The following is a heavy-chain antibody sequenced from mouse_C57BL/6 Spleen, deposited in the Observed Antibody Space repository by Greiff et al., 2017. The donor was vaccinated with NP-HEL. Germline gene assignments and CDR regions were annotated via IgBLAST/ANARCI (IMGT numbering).Heavy chain of an antibody. J-gene: IGHJ2*01. D-gene: IGHD2-5*01. Sequence: QVQLQQPGAELVKPGASVKSSCKASGYTFTSYWMHWVKQRPGQGLEWIGMIHPNSGSTNYNEKFTSKDTLTVDKSSSTAYMQLSSLTSEDSAVYYCARRGVTLDYWGKGTTLTVSS. V-gene: IGHV1-64*01. CDR2: IHPNSGST. CDR1: GYTFTSYW. CDR3: ARRGVTLDY.